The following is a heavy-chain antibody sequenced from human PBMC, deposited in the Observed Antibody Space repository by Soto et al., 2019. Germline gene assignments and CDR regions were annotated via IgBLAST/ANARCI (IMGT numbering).Heavy chain of an antibody. V-gene: IGHV2-5*02. D-gene: IGHD6-13*01. CDR1: GFSLSTSGVG. CDR2: IYCDDDK. J-gene: IGHJ3*02. CDR3: AHRLAHSTYHDAFDI. Sequence: QITLKESGPTLVKPTQTLTLTCTFSGFSLSTSGVGVGWIRQPPGKALEWLALIYCDDDKRYSPSLKSRLTIPKDTSKNQVVLTMTYMDPVDTATYYCAHRLAHSTYHDAFDIWGQGTMVTFSS.